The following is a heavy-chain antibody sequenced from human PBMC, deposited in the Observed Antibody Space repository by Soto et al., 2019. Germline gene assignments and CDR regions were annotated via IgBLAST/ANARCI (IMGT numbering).Heavy chain of an antibody. D-gene: IGHD1-1*01. CDR2: INHSGST. J-gene: IGHJ6*02. CDR3: ARGTGTTSYYYYGMDV. CDR1: GGSFSGYY. V-gene: IGHV4-34*01. Sequence: SETLSLTCAVYGGSFSGYYWSWIRQPPGKGLEWIGEINHSGSTNYNPSLKSRVTISVDTSKNQFSLKLNSVTAADTAVYYCARGTGTTSYYYYGMDVWGQGTTVTVS.